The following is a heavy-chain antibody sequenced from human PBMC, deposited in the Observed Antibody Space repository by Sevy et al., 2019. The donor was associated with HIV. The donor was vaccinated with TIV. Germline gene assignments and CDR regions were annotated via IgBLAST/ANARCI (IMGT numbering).Heavy chain of an antibody. CDR3: ARDRYYDASGYYYYYYGMDV. J-gene: IGHJ6*02. V-gene: IGHV3-66*01. CDR1: GLSVSDNY. Sequence: GGCLRLSCAASGLSVSDNYMNWVRQAPGKGLELVSVIYSDGRTYYADSVKGRFTILRDNSKNTLYLHMNNLRPEDTAVYYCARDRYYDASGYYYYYYGMDVWGQGTTVTVSS. D-gene: IGHD3-22*01. CDR2: IYSDGRT.